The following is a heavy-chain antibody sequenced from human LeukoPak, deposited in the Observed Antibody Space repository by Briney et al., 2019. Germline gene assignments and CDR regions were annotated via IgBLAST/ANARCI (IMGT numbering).Heavy chain of an antibody. CDR1: GGSFSGYY. Sequence: SETLSPTCAVYGGSFSGYYWSWIRQPPGKGLEWIGEINHSGSTNYNPSLKSRVTISVDTSKNQFSLKLSSVTAADTAVYYCARSVMVRGVIDYYYYMDVWGKGTTVTVSS. D-gene: IGHD3-10*01. CDR3: ARSVMVRGVIDYYYYMDV. V-gene: IGHV4-34*01. CDR2: INHSGST. J-gene: IGHJ6*03.